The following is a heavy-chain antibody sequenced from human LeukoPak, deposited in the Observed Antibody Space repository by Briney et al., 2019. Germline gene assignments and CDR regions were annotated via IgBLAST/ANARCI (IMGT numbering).Heavy chain of an antibody. J-gene: IGHJ3*02. CDR2: ILPSGST. D-gene: IGHD2-2*01. Sequence: SGTLSPTFAVPGGSISSSKWGGLGRPPPGKGPGWVGGILPSGSTNYNPSLKSRVTISVDKSKNQFSLKLSSVTAADTAVYYCARGRSDIVVVPAANDAFDIWGQGTMVTVSS. V-gene: IGHV4-4*02. CDR1: GGSISSSKW. CDR3: ARGRSDIVVVPAANDAFDI.